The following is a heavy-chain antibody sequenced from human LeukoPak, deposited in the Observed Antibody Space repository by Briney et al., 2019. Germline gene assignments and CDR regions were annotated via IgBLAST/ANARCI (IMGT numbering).Heavy chain of an antibody. CDR2: IKNKTNGGTT. V-gene: IGHV3-15*01. J-gene: IGHJ4*02. CDR1: GFIFSSAW. CDR3: ARGLCTSTGCYQGPFDF. Sequence: GGSLRLSCEASGFIFSSAWMTWVRQAPGKGLEWVGHIKNKTNGGTTDYAAPVKGRFSISRDDSKKTLYLQMNRLRTEDTAVYYCARGLCTSTGCYQGPFDFWGQGMLVTVSS. D-gene: IGHD2-2*01.